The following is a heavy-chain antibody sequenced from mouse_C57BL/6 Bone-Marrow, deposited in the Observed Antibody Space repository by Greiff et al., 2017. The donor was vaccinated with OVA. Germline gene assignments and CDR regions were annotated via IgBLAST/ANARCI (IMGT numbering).Heavy chain of an antibody. Sequence: VKLQQPGAELVRPGTSVKLSCKASGYTFTSYWMHWVKQTPGQGLEWIGVIDPSDSYTNYNQKFKGKAILTVDTSSSTAYMQLGSLTSEYSAVYYCARDGSSYDYWGQGTTLTVSS. J-gene: IGHJ2*01. CDR3: ARDGSSYDY. V-gene: IGHV1-59*01. CDR1: GYTFTSYW. D-gene: IGHD1-1*01. CDR2: IDPSDSYT.